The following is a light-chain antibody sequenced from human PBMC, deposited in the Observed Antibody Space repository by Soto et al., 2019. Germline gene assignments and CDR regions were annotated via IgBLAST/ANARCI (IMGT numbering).Light chain of an antibody. CDR3: QKYDGAPWT. CDR1: QGISNS. J-gene: IGKJ1*01. Sequence: DFRMTQSPSSLSASVGDRVTITCRASQGISNSLAWYQQKPGKVPSLLIYGASTLQSGVPSRFSGSGSGTDFTLTISSLQPEDFATYYCQKYDGAPWTFGQGTKVELK. V-gene: IGKV1-27*01. CDR2: GAS.